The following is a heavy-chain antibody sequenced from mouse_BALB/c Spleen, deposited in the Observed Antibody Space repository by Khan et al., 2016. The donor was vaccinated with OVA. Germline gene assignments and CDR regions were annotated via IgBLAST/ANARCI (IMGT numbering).Heavy chain of an antibody. V-gene: IGHV1-5*01. J-gene: IGHJ3*01. CDR3: ARGGYSSFAY. Sequence: QLKESGTVLARPGASVKMSCKASGYSFTSYLIHWVKQRPGQGLEWIGDIYPGNSDTTYNQKFKDKAKLTAGTSANPAYMELSSLTNEDSAVYYCARGGYSSFAYWGQGTLVTVSA. CDR1: GYSFTSYL. D-gene: IGHD1-3*01. CDR2: IYPGNSDT.